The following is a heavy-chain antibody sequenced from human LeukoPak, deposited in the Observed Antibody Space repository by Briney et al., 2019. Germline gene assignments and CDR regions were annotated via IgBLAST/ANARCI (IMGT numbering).Heavy chain of an antibody. D-gene: IGHD1-26*01. Sequence: PSETLSLTCTVSGGSISSSSHYWGWIRQPPGKGLEWIGSMYYRGSTYHNPSLKSRVTISVDTSKNQFSLKLSSVTAAVTAVYYCATTTIRLGYWGQGTLVTVSS. CDR1: GGSISSSSHY. CDR2: MYYRGST. CDR3: ATTTIRLGY. V-gene: IGHV4-39*07. J-gene: IGHJ4*02.